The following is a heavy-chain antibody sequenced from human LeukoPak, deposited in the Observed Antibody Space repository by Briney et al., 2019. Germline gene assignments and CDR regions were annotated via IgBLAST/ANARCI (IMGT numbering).Heavy chain of an antibody. V-gene: IGHV3-23*01. D-gene: IGHD2-15*01. CDR1: GFTLRGDA. CDR3: AKAPVTTCRGAFCYPFDY. CDR2: ISDTGDT. J-gene: IGHJ4*02. Sequence: GSPRHSSAPSGFTLRGDAMSWVRHAPGKGLGWVSAISDTGDTYHADSAKGRFTISRDSSKNTLFLRMNRLRPEDAAVYYCAKAPVTTCRGAFCYPFDYWGLGTLVTVSS.